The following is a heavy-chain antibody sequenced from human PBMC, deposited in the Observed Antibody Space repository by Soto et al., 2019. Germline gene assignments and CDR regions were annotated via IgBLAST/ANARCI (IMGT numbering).Heavy chain of an antibody. J-gene: IGHJ6*03. CDR2: IYYSGST. V-gene: IGHV4-59*08. CDR1: GGSISSYY. Sequence: SETLSLTCTVSGGSISSYYWSWIRQPPGKGLEWIGYIYYSGSTNYNPSLKSRVTISVDTSKHQFSLKLTSVTAADTAVYYCARFLVASTAPHYYYYYMDVWGKGTTVTVSS. D-gene: IGHD2-15*01. CDR3: ARFLVASTAPHYYYYYMDV.